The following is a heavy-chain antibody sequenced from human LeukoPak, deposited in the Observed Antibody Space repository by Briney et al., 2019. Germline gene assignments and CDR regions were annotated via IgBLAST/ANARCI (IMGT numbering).Heavy chain of an antibody. D-gene: IGHD3-22*01. J-gene: IGHJ3*02. CDR1: GGSFSGYY. Sequence: SETLSLTCAVYGGSFSGYYWSWIRQPPGKGLEWIGEINHSGSTNYNPSLKSRVTISVDTSKNQFSLKLSSVTAADTAVYYCARGLGGKRGSGYPRSRAFDIWGQGTMVTVSS. CDR3: ARGLGGKRGSGYPRSRAFDI. V-gene: IGHV4-34*01. CDR2: INHSGST.